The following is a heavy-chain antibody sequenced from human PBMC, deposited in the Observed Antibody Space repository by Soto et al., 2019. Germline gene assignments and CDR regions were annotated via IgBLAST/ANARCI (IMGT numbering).Heavy chain of an antibody. D-gene: IGHD6-19*01. CDR2: ISYDGSNK. CDR3: ARDQRVAAPEYYFDY. Sequence: QVQLVESGGGVVQPGRSLRLSCAASGFTFSSYAMHWVRQAPGKGLELVAVISYDGSNKYYADSVKGRFTISRDNSKNTLYLQMNSLRAEDTAVYYCARDQRVAAPEYYFDYWGQGTLVTVSS. V-gene: IGHV3-30-3*01. J-gene: IGHJ4*02. CDR1: GFTFSSYA.